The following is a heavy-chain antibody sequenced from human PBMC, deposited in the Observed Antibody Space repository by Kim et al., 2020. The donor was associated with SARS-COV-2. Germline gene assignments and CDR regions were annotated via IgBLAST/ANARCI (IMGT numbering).Heavy chain of an antibody. J-gene: IGHJ4*02. V-gene: IGHV3-30*18. CDR3: AKDSSTSDSSPTRY. CDR1: GFTFSSYG. Sequence: GGSLRLSCAASGFTFSSYGMHWVRQAPGKGLEWVAVISYDGSNKYYADSVKGRFTISRDNSKNTLYLQMNSLRAEDTAVYYCAKDSSTSDSSPTRYWGQGTLVTVSS. CDR2: ISYDGSNK. D-gene: IGHD3-22*01.